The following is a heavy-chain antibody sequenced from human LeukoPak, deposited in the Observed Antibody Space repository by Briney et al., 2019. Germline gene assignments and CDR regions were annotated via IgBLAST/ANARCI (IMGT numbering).Heavy chain of an antibody. CDR2: ISYDGSNK. Sequence: GGSLRLSCAASGFTFSSYGMHWVRQAPGKGQEWVAVISYDGSNKYYADSVKGRFTISRDNSKNTLHLQMNSLRAEDTAVYYCAKVQRGYSGYDGLVSYYYYGMDVWGQGTTVTVSS. CDR3: AKVQRGYSGYDGLVSYYYYGMDV. J-gene: IGHJ6*02. CDR1: GFTFSSYG. D-gene: IGHD5-12*01. V-gene: IGHV3-30*18.